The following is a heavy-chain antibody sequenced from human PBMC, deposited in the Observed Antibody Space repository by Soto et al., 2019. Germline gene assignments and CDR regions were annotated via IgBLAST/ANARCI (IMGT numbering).Heavy chain of an antibody. V-gene: IGHV3-23*01. D-gene: IGHD6-13*01. CDR2: LSGSGGSA. CDR3: AKDRGDSSSWYYDH. CDR1: GFTLINYA. Sequence: GGSLRLSCVASGFTLINYAMSWVRQAPGKGLEWVSGLSGSGGSASYVDSLEGRFTISRDNFENTLYLQMSNLRAEDAAVYYCAKDRGDSSSWYYDHWGRGTLVTVSS. J-gene: IGHJ5*02.